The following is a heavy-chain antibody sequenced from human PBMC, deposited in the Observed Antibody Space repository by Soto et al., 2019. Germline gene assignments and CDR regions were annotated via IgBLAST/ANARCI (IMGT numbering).Heavy chain of an antibody. CDR2: MNPNSGNT. Sequence: ASVKVSCKASGYTFTSYEINWVRQATGQGLEWMGWMNPNSGNTGYAQKFQGRVTMTRNTSISTAYMELSSLRSEDTAVYYCARGWPYYDILTGYYRGGAFDIWGQGTMVTVSS. CDR1: GYTFTSYE. D-gene: IGHD3-9*01. J-gene: IGHJ3*02. V-gene: IGHV1-8*01. CDR3: ARGWPYYDILTGYYRGGAFDI.